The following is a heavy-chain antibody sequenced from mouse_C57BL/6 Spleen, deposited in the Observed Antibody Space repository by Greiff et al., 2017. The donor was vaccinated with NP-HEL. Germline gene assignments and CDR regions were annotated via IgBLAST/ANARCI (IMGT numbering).Heavy chain of an antibody. J-gene: IGHJ1*03. Sequence: DVMLVESGGDLVKPGGSLKLSCAASGFTFSSYGMSWVRQTPDKRLEWVATISSGGSYTYYPDSVKGRFTISRDNAKNTLYLQMSSLKSEDTAMYYCARQDDQGYFDVWGTGTTVTVSS. V-gene: IGHV5-6*02. CDR3: ARQDDQGYFDV. D-gene: IGHD2-3*01. CDR2: ISSGGSYT. CDR1: GFTFSSYG.